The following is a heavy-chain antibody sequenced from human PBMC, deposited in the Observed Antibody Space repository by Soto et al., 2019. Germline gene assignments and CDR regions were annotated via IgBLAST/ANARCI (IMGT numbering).Heavy chain of an antibody. V-gene: IGHV3-21*01. J-gene: IGHJ4*02. Sequence: GGSLRLSCAASGFSFSSYSMNWVRQAPGKGLEWVSSISSSSSYIYYADSVKGRFTISRDNAKNSLYLQMNSLRAEDTAVYYCAVLSFYSDSSGYYSDDWGQGTLGTGS. D-gene: IGHD3-22*01. CDR2: ISSSSSYI. CDR1: GFSFSSYS. CDR3: AVLSFYSDSSGYYSDD.